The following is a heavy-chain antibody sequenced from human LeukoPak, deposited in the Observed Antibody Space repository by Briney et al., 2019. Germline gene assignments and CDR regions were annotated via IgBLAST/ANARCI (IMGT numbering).Heavy chain of an antibody. Sequence: SETLSLTCTVSGGSISSYYWSWIRQPPGKGLEWIGYIYYSGSTNYNPSLKSRVTISVDTSKNQFSLKLSSVTAADTAVYYCARGPLGASFVDYWGQGTLVTASS. CDR2: IYYSGST. D-gene: IGHD1-26*01. V-gene: IGHV4-59*12. CDR1: GGSISSYY. J-gene: IGHJ4*02. CDR3: ARGPLGASFVDY.